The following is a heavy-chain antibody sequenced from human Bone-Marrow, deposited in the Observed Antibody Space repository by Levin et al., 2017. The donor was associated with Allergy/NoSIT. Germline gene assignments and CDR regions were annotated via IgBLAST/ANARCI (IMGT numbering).Heavy chain of an antibody. CDR1: GGSFSGYD. D-gene: IGHD2-2*01. CDR3: ARVDPGSTTFDY. J-gene: IGHJ4*02. Sequence: PGGSLRLSCAVYGGSFSGYDWSWIRQTPGKGLEWIGEINHSGSTNYNPSLKSRVTISVDTSKNQFSLKLSSVTAADTGVYYCARVDPGSTTFDYWGQGTLVTVSS. CDR2: INHSGST. V-gene: IGHV4-34*01.